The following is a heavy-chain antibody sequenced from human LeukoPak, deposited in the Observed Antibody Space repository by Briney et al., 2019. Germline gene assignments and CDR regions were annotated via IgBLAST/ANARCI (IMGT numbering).Heavy chain of an antibody. V-gene: IGHV3-23*01. Sequence: SGGSLRLSCAASGFTFSSYAMSWVRQAPGKGLEWVSAISGSGGSTYYADSVKGRFTISRDNSKNTLYLQMNSLRAEDTAVYYXXXXXXXTMIVVVTAYLDYWGQGTLVTVSS. D-gene: IGHD3-22*01. J-gene: IGHJ4*02. CDR1: GFTFSSYA. CDR3: XXXXXXTMIVVVTAYLDY. CDR2: ISGSGGST.